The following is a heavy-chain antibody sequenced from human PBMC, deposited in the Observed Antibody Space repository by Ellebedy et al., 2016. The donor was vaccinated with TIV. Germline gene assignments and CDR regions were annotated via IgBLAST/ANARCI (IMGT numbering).Heavy chain of an antibody. CDR2: INPSGGST. V-gene: IGHV1-46*01. CDR1: GYTFTSYY. CDR3: ARDQGVLRYFDWSTPLADYYYGMDV. D-gene: IGHD3-9*01. Sequence: AASVKVSCKASGYTFTSYYIHWVRQAPGQGLEWMGIINPSGGSTSYAQKFQGRVTMTRDTSTSTVYMELSSLRSEDTAVYYCARDQGVLRYFDWSTPLADYYYGMDVWGQGTTVSVSS. J-gene: IGHJ6*02.